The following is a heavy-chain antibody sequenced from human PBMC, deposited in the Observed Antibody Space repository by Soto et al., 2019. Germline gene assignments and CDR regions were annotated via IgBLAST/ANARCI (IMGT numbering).Heavy chain of an antibody. V-gene: IGHV3-48*01. D-gene: IGHD2-2*01. J-gene: IGHJ6*03. CDR3: ARREAVPAATYYYYMDD. CDR1: GFTFSSYS. Sequence: EVQLVESGGGLVQPGGSLRLSCAASGFTFSSYSMNWVRQAPGKGLEWVSYISSSSSTIYYADSVKGRFTISRHNAKNSLYLQMNSLRVEDTAVYYCARREAVPAATYYYYMDDWGKGTTVTVSS. CDR2: ISSSSSTI.